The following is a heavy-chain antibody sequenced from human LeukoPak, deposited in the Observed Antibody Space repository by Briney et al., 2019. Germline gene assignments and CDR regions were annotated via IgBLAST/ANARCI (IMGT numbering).Heavy chain of an antibody. V-gene: IGHV3-23*01. CDR2: ISGSGGST. Sequence: PGGSLRLSCAASGFTFSSYAMSWVRQAPGKGLEWVSAISGSGGSTYYADSVKGRFTISRDNSKNTLYLQMNSQRAEDTAVYYCARRWGPHCSSISCYWRDWYFDLWGRGTLVTVSS. CDR1: GFTFSSYA. D-gene: IGHD2-2*01. J-gene: IGHJ2*01. CDR3: ARRWGPHCSSISCYWRDWYFDL.